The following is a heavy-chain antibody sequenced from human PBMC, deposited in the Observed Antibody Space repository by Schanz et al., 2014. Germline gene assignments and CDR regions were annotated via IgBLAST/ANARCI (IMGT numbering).Heavy chain of an antibody. CDR2: IYSGIGA. Sequence: EVQLVESGGGVVQPGRSLRLSCAVSGFTVSSNHMSWVRQAPGKGLEWVSVIYSGIGAYYADSVKDRFTVSRDNSKNTLYLQMNSLRAEDTAVYYCAKARRKSNCSGGRCFHYSYYGMDVWGQGTTVTVSS. CDR3: AKARRKSNCSGGRCFHYSYYGMDV. V-gene: IGHV3-66*01. D-gene: IGHD2-15*01. CDR1: GFTVSSNH. J-gene: IGHJ6*02.